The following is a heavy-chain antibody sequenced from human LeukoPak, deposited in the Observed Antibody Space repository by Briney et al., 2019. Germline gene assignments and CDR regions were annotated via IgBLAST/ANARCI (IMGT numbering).Heavy chain of an antibody. CDR3: ARSGYSSGWYWGRGDAFDI. Sequence: GESLKISCKGSGYSFTNYWIGWVRQMPGKGLEWMGIIFPGDSDTRYSPSFQGQVTISADKSIDTAYLQWSSLKASDTAMYYCARSGYSSGWYWGRGDAFDIWGQGTMVTVSS. CDR1: GYSFTNYW. J-gene: IGHJ3*02. CDR2: IFPGDSDT. V-gene: IGHV5-51*01. D-gene: IGHD6-19*01.